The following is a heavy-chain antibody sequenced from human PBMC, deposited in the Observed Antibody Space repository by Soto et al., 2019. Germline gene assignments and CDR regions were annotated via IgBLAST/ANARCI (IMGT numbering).Heavy chain of an antibody. CDR2: MNPKSGNT. J-gene: IGHJ6*02. D-gene: IGHD2-21*01. V-gene: IGHV1-8*01. CDR3: ARAYGDLDV. Sequence: QVQLVQSGAEVKKPGASVKVSCKASGYTFSSYDINWVRQATGQGLEWMGWMNPKSGNTGYAQKFQGRVTMTRDTSISTAYMEVSSLRSEDTAMYYCARAYGDLDVWGLGTTVTVSS. CDR1: GYTFSSYD.